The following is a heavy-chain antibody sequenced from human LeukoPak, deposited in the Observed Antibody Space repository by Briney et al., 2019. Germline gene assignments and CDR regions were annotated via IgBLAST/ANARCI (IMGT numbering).Heavy chain of an antibody. Sequence: GGSLRLSCAASGFTFSGSAMHWVRRASGKGLEWVGRVKTRGNTYATAYAASVKGRFTISRDDSKNTAYLQMNSLKTEDTAVYYCTRLRENCGGGNCYFDYWGQGTLVTVSS. CDR1: GFTFSGSA. CDR3: TRLRENCGGGNCYFDY. D-gene: IGHD2-15*01. V-gene: IGHV3-73*01. CDR2: VKTRGNTYAT. J-gene: IGHJ4*02.